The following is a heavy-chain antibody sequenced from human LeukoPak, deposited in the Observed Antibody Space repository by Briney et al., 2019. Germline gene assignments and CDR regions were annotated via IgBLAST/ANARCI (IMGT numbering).Heavy chain of an antibody. J-gene: IGHJ3*02. CDR1: GFTVSSNY. CDR3: ARQYTMIVVVDAFDI. V-gene: IGHV3-66*02. D-gene: IGHD3-22*01. Sequence: GGSLRLSXAASGFTVSSNYMSWVRQAPGKGLEWVSVIYSGGSTYYADSVKGRFTISRDNSKNTLYLQMNSLRAEDTAVYYCARQYTMIVVVDAFDIWGQGTMVTVSS. CDR2: IYSGGST.